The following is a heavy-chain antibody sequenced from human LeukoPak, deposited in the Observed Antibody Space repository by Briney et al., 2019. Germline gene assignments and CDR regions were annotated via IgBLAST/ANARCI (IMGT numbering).Heavy chain of an antibody. V-gene: IGHV1-69*02. Sequence: SVKVSCKASGYTFTGSYMHWVRQAPGQGLEWMGRIIPILGIANYAQKFQGRVTITADKSTSTAYMELSSLRSEDTAVYYCARTQRWLQPFFDYWGQGTLVTVSS. CDR3: ARTQRWLQPFFDY. J-gene: IGHJ4*02. CDR2: IIPILGIA. D-gene: IGHD5-24*01. CDR1: GYTFTGSY.